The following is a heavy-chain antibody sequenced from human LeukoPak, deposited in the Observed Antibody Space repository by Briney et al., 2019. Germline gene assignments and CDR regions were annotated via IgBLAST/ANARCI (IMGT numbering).Heavy chain of an antibody. Sequence: PGGSLRLSCAASGFTFTIYDMSWVRQAPGKGLEWVSSIGGSGSSTYYAESVKGRFTISRDNSKNTLYLQMNSLRAEDTAVYYCAKDRYGDYSFDYWGQGTLVTVSS. CDR3: AKDRYGDYSFDY. CDR2: IGGSGSST. D-gene: IGHD4-17*01. CDR1: GFTFTIYD. J-gene: IGHJ4*02. V-gene: IGHV3-23*01.